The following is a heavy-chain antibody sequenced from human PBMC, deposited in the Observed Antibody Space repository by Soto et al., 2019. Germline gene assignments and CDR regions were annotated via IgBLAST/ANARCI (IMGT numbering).Heavy chain of an antibody. J-gene: IGHJ5*02. Sequence: ASVKVSCKVSGYTLTELSMHWVRQAPGKGLEWMGGFDPEDGETIYAQKFQGRVTMTEDTSTDTAYMELSSLRSEDTAVYYCATDRSAYYDFWSGYYPWGQGTLVTVSS. D-gene: IGHD3-3*01. CDR2: FDPEDGET. V-gene: IGHV1-24*01. CDR3: ATDRSAYYDFWSGYYP. CDR1: GYTLTELS.